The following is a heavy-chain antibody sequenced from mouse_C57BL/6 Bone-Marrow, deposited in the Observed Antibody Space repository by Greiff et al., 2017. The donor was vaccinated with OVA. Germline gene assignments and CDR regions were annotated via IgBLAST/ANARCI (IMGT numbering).Heavy chain of an antibody. CDR3: TRDYSNYLFAY. D-gene: IGHD2-5*01. J-gene: IGHJ3*01. CDR2: IDPETGGT. V-gene: IGHV1-15*01. Sequence: VKLQQSGAELVRPGASVTLSCKASGYTFTDYELHWVKQTPVHGLAWIGAIDPETGGTAYNQKFKGKAILTADKSSSTAYMELRSLTSEDSAVYYCTRDYSNYLFAYWGQGTLVTVSA. CDR1: GYTFTDYE.